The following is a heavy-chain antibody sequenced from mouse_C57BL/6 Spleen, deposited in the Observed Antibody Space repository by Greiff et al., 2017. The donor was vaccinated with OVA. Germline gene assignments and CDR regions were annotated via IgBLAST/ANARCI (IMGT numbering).Heavy chain of an antibody. V-gene: IGHV1-53*01. D-gene: IGHD2-4*01. J-gene: IGHJ4*01. CDR3: ARLEVGYDYDGAMDY. CDR2: INPSNGGT. Sequence: VQLQQSGTELVKPGASVKLSCKASGYTFTSYWMHWVKQRPGQGLEWIGNINPSNGGTNYNEKFKSKATLTVDKSSSTAYMQLSSLTSEDSAVYYCARLEVGYDYDGAMDYWGQGTSVTVSS. CDR1: GYTFTSYW.